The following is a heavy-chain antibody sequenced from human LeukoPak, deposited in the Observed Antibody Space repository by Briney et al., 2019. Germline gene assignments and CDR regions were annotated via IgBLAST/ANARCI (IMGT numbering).Heavy chain of an antibody. CDR1: GGSVSSGSYY. CDR2: IYYSGST. J-gene: IGHJ4*02. Sequence: SETLSLTCTVSGGSVSSGSYYWSWIRQPPGKGLEWIGYIYYSGSTTYNLSLKSRVTISLDTSKSQFSLKLSSVTAADTAVYYCARRPTYYGSGALHYFDYWGQGTLVTVSS. V-gene: IGHV4-61*01. D-gene: IGHD3-10*01. CDR3: ARRPTYYGSGALHYFDY.